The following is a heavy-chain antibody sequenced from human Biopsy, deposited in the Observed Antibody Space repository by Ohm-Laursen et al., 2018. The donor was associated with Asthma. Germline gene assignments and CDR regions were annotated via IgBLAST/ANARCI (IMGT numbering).Heavy chain of an antibody. D-gene: IGHD3-22*01. CDR3: ARGDSSNWSHYYFDY. V-gene: IGHV3-53*01. Sequence: GSLRLSCAASGFTVSTNGMSWVRQPPGKGLAWVSVIFSGGGTYYADSVQGRVNISRDNSKNTLSLQMHSLRAEDTAVYYCARGDSSNWSHYYFDYWGQGTLVTVSS. CDR2: IFSGGGT. CDR1: GFTVSTNG. J-gene: IGHJ4*02.